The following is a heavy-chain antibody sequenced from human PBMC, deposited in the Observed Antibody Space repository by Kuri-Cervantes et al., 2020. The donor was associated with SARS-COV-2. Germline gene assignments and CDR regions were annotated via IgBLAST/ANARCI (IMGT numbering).Heavy chain of an antibody. V-gene: IGHV3-30-3*01. CDR2: ISYDGSNK. D-gene: IGHD3-22*01. J-gene: IGHJ4*02. CDR3: ARDPNYYDSSANEGFDY. Sequence: GGSLRLSCAASGFTFSSYAMHWVRQVPGKGLEWVAVISYDGSNKYYADSVKGRFTISRDNSKNTLYLQMNSLRAEDTAVYYCARDPNYYDSSANEGFDYWGQGTLVTVSS. CDR1: GFTFSSYA.